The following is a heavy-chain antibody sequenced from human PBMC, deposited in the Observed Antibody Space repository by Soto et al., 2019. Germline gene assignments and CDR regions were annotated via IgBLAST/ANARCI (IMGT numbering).Heavy chain of an antibody. Sequence: QVQLVESGGGVVQPGRSLRLSCAASGFTFPRFGMHWVRQAPGKGLEWVALITYEGSQIYYADAVKGRFTISRDKGDNTLSIQMDNLRTEDTATYFCAKGRGEMNWANYYGLDVWGQGTTVTVSS. CDR3: AKGRGEMNWANYYGLDV. D-gene: IGHD7-27*01. J-gene: IGHJ6*02. CDR2: ITYEGSQI. V-gene: IGHV3-30*18. CDR1: GFTFPRFG.